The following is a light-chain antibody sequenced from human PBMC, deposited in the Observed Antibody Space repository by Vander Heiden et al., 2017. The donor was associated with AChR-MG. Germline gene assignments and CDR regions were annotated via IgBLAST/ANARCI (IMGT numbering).Light chain of an antibody. CDR2: GTS. V-gene: IGKV1-12*01. Sequence: DIQMTQSPSSVSASVGDRVTITCRASQRISGWLTWFQQKPGKAPKVLIHGTSTLQSGVPSRFSGSGSGTDFTLTISSLQPEDFATYFCQQATTFPFTFGGGTKVEIK. J-gene: IGKJ4*01. CDR1: QRISGW. CDR3: QQATTFPFT.